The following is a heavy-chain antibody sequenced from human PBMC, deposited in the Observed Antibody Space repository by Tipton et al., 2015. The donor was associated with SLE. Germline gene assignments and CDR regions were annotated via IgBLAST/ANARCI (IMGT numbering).Heavy chain of an antibody. J-gene: IGHJ4*02. Sequence: TLSLTCAVSGYAISRGYFWGWLRQPPGKGLEWIGSIYYSGSNYYNPSLKSRVTISVDTSKNQFSLKLSSVTAADTAVYYCARQAWGRRTGNFYFHYWGQGTLVTVSS. CDR2: IYYSGSN. V-gene: IGHV4-38-2*01. CDR3: ARQAWGRRTGNFYFHY. CDR1: GYAISRGYF. D-gene: IGHD4-23*01.